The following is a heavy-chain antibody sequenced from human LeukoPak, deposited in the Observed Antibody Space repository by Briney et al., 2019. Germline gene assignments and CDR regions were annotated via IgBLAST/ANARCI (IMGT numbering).Heavy chain of an antibody. Sequence: GGSLRLSCAASGFTFSSYWMHWVRQAPGKGLVWVSRINSDGSSTTYADSVKGRFTISRDNAKNTLYLQMNSLRAEDTAVYYCARGPRGYLAAAGIDYWGQGTLVTVSS. CDR1: GFTFSSYW. V-gene: IGHV3-74*01. J-gene: IGHJ4*02. D-gene: IGHD6-13*01. CDR3: ARGPRGYLAAAGIDY. CDR2: INSDGSST.